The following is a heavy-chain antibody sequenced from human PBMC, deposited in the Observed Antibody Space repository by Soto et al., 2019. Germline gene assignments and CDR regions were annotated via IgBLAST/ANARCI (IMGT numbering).Heavy chain of an antibody. J-gene: IGHJ4*02. CDR1: GFTFSSYG. D-gene: IGHD6-19*01. Sequence: GGSLRLSCAASGFTFSSYGMHWVRQAPGKGLEWVAVIWYDGSNKYYADSVKGRFTISRDNSKNTLYLQMNSLRAEDTAVYYCARGPRYKSGGSGWYYFDYWGQGTLVTVSS. CDR2: IWYDGSNK. V-gene: IGHV3-33*01. CDR3: ARGPRYKSGGSGWYYFDY.